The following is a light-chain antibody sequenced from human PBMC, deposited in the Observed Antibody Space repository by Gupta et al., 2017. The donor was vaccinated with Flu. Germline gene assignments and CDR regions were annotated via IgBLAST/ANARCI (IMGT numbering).Light chain of an antibody. CDR3: QSYDSSLSGYWV. CDR1: SSNIGAGYD. CDR2: VNS. Sequence: QSVLTQPPSVSGAPGQRVTISCTGSSSNIGAGYDVHWYQQLPGAAPTLLIYVNSNRPSGVPDRFSGSKSGTSASLAITGLQAEDEGEYYCQSYDSSLSGYWVFGGGTKLTVL. J-gene: IGLJ3*02. V-gene: IGLV1-40*01.